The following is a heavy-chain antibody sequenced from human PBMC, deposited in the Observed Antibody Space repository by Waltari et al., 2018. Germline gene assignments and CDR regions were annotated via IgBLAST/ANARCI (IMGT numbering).Heavy chain of an antibody. CDR3: ARDLTPGYPEGSFDY. Sequence: QVQLVQSGAEVKKLGASVKVSCKASGYTFTSYAMHWVLQAPGQRLEWMGWIKAGNGNTKDSQEFQGRVTITRDTSASTAYMELSSLRSEDMAVYYCARDLTPGYPEGSFDYWGQGTLVTVSA. CDR1: GYTFTSYA. D-gene: IGHD6-25*01. CDR2: IKAGNGNT. V-gene: IGHV1-3*03. J-gene: IGHJ4*02.